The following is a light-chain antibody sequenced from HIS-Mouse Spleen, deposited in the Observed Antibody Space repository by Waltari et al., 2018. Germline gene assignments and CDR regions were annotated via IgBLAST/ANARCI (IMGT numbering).Light chain of an antibody. V-gene: IGLV1-47*01. J-gene: IGLJ3*02. CDR1: SSNLGSNY. Sequence: QSVLTQPPSASGTPGQRVTISCSGSSSNLGSNYVYWYQQRPGTAPKLLIYRNNQRPSGVPDRFSGSKSGTSASLAISGLRSEDEADYYCAAWDDSLSGPAFGGGTKLTVL. CDR3: AAWDDSLSGPA. CDR2: RNN.